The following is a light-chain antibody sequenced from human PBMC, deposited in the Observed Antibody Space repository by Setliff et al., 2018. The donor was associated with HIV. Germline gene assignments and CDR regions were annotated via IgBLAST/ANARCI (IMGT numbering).Light chain of an antibody. CDR3: ATSDDSLSAGV. Sequence: QSVLTQPPSTSGTPGQKVTISCSGSGSNIGRNSVFWYQQLPGTAPKLLMYNNDQRPSGVPDRFSGSKSGTSASLAISDLRSGDEADYYCATSDDSLSAGVFGGGTKVTVL. CDR2: NND. CDR1: GSNIGRNS. J-gene: IGLJ3*02. V-gene: IGLV1-47*02.